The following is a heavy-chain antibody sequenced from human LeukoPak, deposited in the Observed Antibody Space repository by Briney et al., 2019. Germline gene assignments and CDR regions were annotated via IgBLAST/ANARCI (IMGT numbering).Heavy chain of an antibody. D-gene: IGHD6-13*01. CDR1: GSTFSSYG. CDR2: IWYDGSNK. Sequence: GGSLRLSCAASGSTFSSYGMHWVRQAPGKGLEWVAVIWYDGSNKYYADSVKGRFTISRDNSKNTLYLQMNSLRAEDTAVYYCARGFSSSWVFDYWGQGTLVTVSS. V-gene: IGHV3-33*01. J-gene: IGHJ4*02. CDR3: ARGFSSSWVFDY.